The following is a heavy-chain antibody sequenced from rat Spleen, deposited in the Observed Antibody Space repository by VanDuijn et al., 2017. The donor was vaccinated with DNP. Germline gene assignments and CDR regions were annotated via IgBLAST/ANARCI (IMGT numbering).Heavy chain of an antibody. V-gene: IGHV5S10*01. CDR1: GFTFSGYA. D-gene: IGHD1-12*03. CDR2: IFYDGSST. J-gene: IGHJ2*01. Sequence: EVQLVESGGGLVQPGNSLKLSCAASGFTFSGYAMAWVRQSPKKGLEWVATIFYDGSSTFYRDSVKGRFTISRNNAKSTLYLQMDSLRSDDTATYYCATQGYYEGYYRPFDYWGQGFMVTVSS. CDR3: ATQGYYEGYYRPFDY.